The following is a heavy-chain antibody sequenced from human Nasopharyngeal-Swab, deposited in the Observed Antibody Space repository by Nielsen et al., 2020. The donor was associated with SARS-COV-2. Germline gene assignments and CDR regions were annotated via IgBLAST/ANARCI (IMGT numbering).Heavy chain of an antibody. J-gene: IGHJ3*02. V-gene: IGHV1-69*13. CDR3: ARESLPSYYDDSRGYAGYAFDI. Sequence: SVKVSCKASGDTFNNNAISWVRQAPGQGLEWMGGIIPIYGTTNRAQKFQGRLTITADDTTNTAYMELSSLRSEDTAVCYCARESLPSYYDDSRGYAGYAFDIWGQGTMVTVSS. D-gene: IGHD3-22*01. CDR1: GDTFNNNA. CDR2: IIPIYGTT.